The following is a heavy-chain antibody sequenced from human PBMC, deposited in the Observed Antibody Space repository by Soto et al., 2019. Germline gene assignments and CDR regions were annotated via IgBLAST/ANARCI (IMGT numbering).Heavy chain of an antibody. CDR3: AREKSSGYYGMDV. CDR2: IASRDPTV. CDR1: GFTFSDYY. J-gene: IGHJ6*02. V-gene: IGHV3-11*01. D-gene: IGHD3-22*01. Sequence: QVQLVESGGGLVRPGGSLRFSCATSGFTFSDYYMSWIRQAPGKGLEWVSYIASRDPTVYYADSVRGRFTISRDNARNLLYMQMDNLRADDTAVYYCAREKSSGYYGMDVWGQGTTVTVSS.